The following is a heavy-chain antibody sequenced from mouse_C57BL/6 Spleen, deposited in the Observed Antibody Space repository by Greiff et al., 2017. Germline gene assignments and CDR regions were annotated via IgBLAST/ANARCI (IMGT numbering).Heavy chain of an antibody. D-gene: IGHD1-1*01. CDR3: ARNFFITTVVDSLDY. CDR2: ISSGSSTI. CDR1: GFTFSDYG. V-gene: IGHV5-17*01. Sequence: EVMLVESGGGLVKPGGSLKLSCAASGFTFSDYGMHWVRQAPEKGLEWVAYISSGSSTIYYADTVKGRFTISRDNAKNTLFLQMTSLRSEDTAMYYCARNFFITTVVDSLDYWGQGTTLTVSS. J-gene: IGHJ2*01.